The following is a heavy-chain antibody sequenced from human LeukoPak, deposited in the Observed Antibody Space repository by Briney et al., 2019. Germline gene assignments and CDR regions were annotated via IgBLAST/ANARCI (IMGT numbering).Heavy chain of an antibody. D-gene: IGHD3-10*01. V-gene: IGHV3-30*18. CDR1: GFTFSSYG. J-gene: IGHJ6*03. Sequence: GGSLRLSCAASGFTFSSYGMHWVRQAPGKGLEWVAVISYDGSNKYYADSVKGRFTISRDNSKNTLYLQVNSLRAEDTAVYYCAKSKGVIYSYYYYMDVWGKGATVTVSS. CDR2: ISYDGSNK. CDR3: AKSKGVIYSYYYYMDV.